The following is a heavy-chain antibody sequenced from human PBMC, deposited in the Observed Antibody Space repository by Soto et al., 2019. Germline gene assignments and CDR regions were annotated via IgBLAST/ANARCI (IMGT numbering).Heavy chain of an antibody. CDR1: GDSVSSNSAA. J-gene: IGHJ6*02. V-gene: IGHV6-1*01. Sequence: PSQTLSLTCAISGDSVSSNSAAWNWIRPSPSRGLEWLGRTYYRSKWYNDYGVSVKSRITINQDTSKNKFSLQLNSVTPEDTAVYYCATDPYYYCMNVWHQRATVTFSS. CDR2: TYYRSKWYN. CDR3: ATDPYYYCMNV.